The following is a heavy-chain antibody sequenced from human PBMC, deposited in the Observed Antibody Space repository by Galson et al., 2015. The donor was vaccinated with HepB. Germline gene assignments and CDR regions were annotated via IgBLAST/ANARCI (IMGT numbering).Heavy chain of an antibody. J-gene: IGHJ4*02. CDR2: FNPEDAGS. D-gene: IGHD2/OR15-2a*01. Sequence: SVKVSCKVSRNIHSEMIIHWVRQAPERGLEWLGGFNPEDAGSIYAQRFQGRFTMTEDTSTNTAYMELSRLRREDTAVYYCATDTGRLYFGDHRGGGAYWGQGTLVAVSS. CDR3: ATDTGRLYFGDHRGGGAY. CDR1: RNIHSEMI. V-gene: IGHV1-24*01.